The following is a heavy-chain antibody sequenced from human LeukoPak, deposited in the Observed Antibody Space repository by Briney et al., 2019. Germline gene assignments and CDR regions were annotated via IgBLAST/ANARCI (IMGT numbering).Heavy chain of an antibody. J-gene: IGHJ4*02. V-gene: IGHV3-33*01. Sequence: GGSLRLSCAASGFTFSSYVMHWVRQAPGKGLEWVVLIWYDGSNKYYVDSVKGRFTISRDNSKNTLYLQMNSLRAEDTAVYYCARDLSAELPSHFDYWGQGTLVTVSS. CDR1: GFTFSSYV. CDR2: IWYDGSNK. CDR3: ARDLSAELPSHFDY. D-gene: IGHD1-26*01.